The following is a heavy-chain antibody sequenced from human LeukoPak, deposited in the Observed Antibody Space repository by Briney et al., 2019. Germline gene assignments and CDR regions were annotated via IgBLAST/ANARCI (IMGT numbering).Heavy chain of an antibody. CDR1: GGTFSSYA. V-gene: IGHV1-69*04. CDR3: AREYYYDSSGSRGYYYYGMDV. D-gene: IGHD3-22*01. CDR2: IIPSLGIA. Sequence: VASVKVSCKASGGTFSSYAISWVRQAPGAGLEWMGRIIPSLGIANYAQKFQGRVTITADKSTSTAYMELSSLRSEDTAVYYCAREYYYDSSGSRGYYYYGMDVWGQGTTVTVSS. J-gene: IGHJ6*02.